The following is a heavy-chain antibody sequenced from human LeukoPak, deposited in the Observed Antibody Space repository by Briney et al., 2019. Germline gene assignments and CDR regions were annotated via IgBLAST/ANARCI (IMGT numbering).Heavy chain of an antibody. Sequence: GGSLRLSCAASGFTFSNFWMAWVRQRPGEGLEWVANMKPDASHISYVDSVEGRFTISRDNAKNSLYLQMDSLRAEDTAVYYCVRDSRTYGYFWGRGTLVTVSS. CDR1: GFTFSNFW. J-gene: IGHJ4*02. D-gene: IGHD3-10*01. CDR3: VRDSRTYGYF. V-gene: IGHV3-7*01. CDR2: MKPDASHI.